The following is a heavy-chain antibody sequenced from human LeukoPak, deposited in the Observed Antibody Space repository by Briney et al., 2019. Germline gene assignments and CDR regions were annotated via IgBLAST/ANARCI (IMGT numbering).Heavy chain of an antibody. Sequence: PGRSLRLSCAASRFTFSTYAMHWVRQAPGKGLEWVAVISYDGSNKYYADSVKGRFTISRDNSRNTLYLQVNSLRADDTAVYYCAREGTQWLVRWSFDYWGQGTLVTVSS. CDR1: RFTFSTYA. V-gene: IGHV3-30-3*01. CDR3: AREGTQWLVRWSFDY. J-gene: IGHJ4*02. D-gene: IGHD6-19*01. CDR2: ISYDGSNK.